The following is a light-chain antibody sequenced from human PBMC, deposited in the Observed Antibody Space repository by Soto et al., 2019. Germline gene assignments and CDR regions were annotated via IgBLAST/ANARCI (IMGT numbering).Light chain of an antibody. CDR2: GAS. CDR3: QQYNNWPFT. J-gene: IGKJ5*01. CDR1: QSVSSN. V-gene: IGKV3-15*01. Sequence: EIVMTQSPATLSVXPGERATLSCRASQSVSSNLAWYQQKPGQAPRLLIYGASTRATGIPARFSGSGSGTEFTLTISILHSEDFAVYYCQQYNNWPFTFGQGTRLEIK.